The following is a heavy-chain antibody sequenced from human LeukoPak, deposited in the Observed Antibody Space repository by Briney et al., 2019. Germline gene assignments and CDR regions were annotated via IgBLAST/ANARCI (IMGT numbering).Heavy chain of an antibody. CDR1: GFTVSSNY. D-gene: IGHD2/OR15-2a*01. CDR3: ARAREYLAIDY. Sequence: GGSLRLSCAASGFTVSSNYMNWVRQAPGKGLEWVSVLYSAGNTFYADSVKGRFTISRDNSKNTLYLQMNSLRPEDMAVYYCARAREYLAIDYWGQGTLVTVSS. CDR2: LYSAGNT. V-gene: IGHV3-66*02. J-gene: IGHJ4*02.